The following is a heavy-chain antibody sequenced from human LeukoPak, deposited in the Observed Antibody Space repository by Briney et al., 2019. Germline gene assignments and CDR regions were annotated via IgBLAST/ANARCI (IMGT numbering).Heavy chain of an antibody. CDR3: ARAKRVGYYDFWSGYEPNYFDY. Sequence: SETLSLTCTVSGGSISSYYWSWIRQPPGKGLEWIGYIYYSGSTNYNPSLKSRVTISVDTSKNQFSLKLSSVTAADTAVYYCARAKRVGYYDFWSGYEPNYFDYWGQGTLVTVSS. D-gene: IGHD3-3*01. CDR1: GGSISSYY. J-gene: IGHJ4*02. CDR2: IYYSGST. V-gene: IGHV4-59*01.